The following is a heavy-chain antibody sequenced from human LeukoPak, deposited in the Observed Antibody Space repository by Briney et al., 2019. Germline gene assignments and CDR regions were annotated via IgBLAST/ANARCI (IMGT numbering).Heavy chain of an antibody. CDR2: FDPEDGET. V-gene: IGHV1-24*01. Sequence: ASVKVSCKVSGYTLTELSMHWVRQAPGKGLEWMGGFDPEDGETIYAQKFQGRVTMTEDTSTDTAYMELSSLRSEDTAVYYCAKHLWRDLLWFGEGYYFGYWGQGSLVTVSS. J-gene: IGHJ4*02. CDR1: GYTLTELS. CDR3: AKHLWRDLLWFGEGYYFGY. D-gene: IGHD3-10*01.